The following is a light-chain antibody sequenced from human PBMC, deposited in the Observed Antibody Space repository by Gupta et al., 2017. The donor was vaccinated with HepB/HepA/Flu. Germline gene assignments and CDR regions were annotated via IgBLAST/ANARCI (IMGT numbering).Light chain of an antibody. CDR1: SNNVGNQG. V-gene: IGLV10-54*04. Sequence: QAGLTQPPSVSKGLRQTAPLTCTGNSNNVGNQGAAWLQQHQGHPPQLLSYKNNNRPSGISERFSASRSGNTASLTITGLQPEDEADYYCSAWDSSLSAQVFGGGTKLTVL. CDR2: KNN. CDR3: SAWDSSLSAQV. J-gene: IGLJ2*01.